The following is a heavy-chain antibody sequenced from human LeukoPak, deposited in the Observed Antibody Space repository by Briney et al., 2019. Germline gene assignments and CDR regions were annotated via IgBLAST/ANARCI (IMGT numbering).Heavy chain of an antibody. CDR3: AKDLHEWELIDY. V-gene: IGHV3-30*18. CDR2: ISYDGSNK. D-gene: IGHD1-26*01. Sequence: GRSLRLSCAASGFTFSSYGMHWVRQAPGKGLEWVAVISYDGSNKYYADSVKGRFTISRDNSKNTLYLQMNSLRAEDTAVYYCAKDLHEWELIDYWGQGTLVTVSS. J-gene: IGHJ4*02. CDR1: GFTFSSYG.